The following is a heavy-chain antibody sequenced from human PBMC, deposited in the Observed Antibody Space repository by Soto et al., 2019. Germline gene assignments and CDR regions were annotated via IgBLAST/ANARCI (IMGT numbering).Heavy chain of an antibody. CDR3: AKGGIVVVQNAFDI. V-gene: IGHV3-23*01. CDR1: GFTFSSYA. J-gene: IGHJ3*02. CDR2: ISGSGGST. Sequence: GESLKISCAASGFTFSSYAMSWVRQAPGKGLEWVSAISGSGGSTYYADSVKGRFTISRDNSKNTLYLQMNSLRAEDTAVYYCAKGGIVVVQNAFDIWGQGTMVTVSS. D-gene: IGHD2-2*01.